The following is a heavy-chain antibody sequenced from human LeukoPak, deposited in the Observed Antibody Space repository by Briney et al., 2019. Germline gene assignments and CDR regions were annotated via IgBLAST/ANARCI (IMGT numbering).Heavy chain of an antibody. J-gene: IGHJ3*02. V-gene: IGHV4-34*01. D-gene: IGHD3-9*01. CDR3: ARGRRYPTHDAFDI. Sequence: SETLSLTCAVYGGSFSGYYWSWIRQPPGKGLEWIGEINHSGSTNYNPSLKSRVTISVDTSKNQFSLKLSSVTAADTAVYYCARGRRYPTHDAFDIWGQGTMVTVSS. CDR2: INHSGST. CDR1: GGSFSGYY.